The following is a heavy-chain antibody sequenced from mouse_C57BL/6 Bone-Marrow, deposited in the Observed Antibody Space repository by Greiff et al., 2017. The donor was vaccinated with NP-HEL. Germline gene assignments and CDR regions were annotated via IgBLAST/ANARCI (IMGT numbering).Heavy chain of an antibody. CDR3: ARDYGGGDYFDY. J-gene: IGHJ2*01. CDR2: IDPSDSYT. CDR1: GYTFTSYW. D-gene: IGHD1-1*01. V-gene: IGHV1-59*01. Sequence: QVQLQQPGAELVRPGTSVKLSCKASGYTFTSYWMHWVKQRPGQGLEWIGVIDPSDSYTNYNQKFKGKATLTVDTSSSTAYMQLSSLTSEDSAVYYCARDYGGGDYFDYWGQGTTLTVSS.